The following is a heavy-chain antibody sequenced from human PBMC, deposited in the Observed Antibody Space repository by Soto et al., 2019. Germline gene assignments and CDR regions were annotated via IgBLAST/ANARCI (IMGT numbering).Heavy chain of an antibody. D-gene: IGHD3-22*01. CDR2: ISAYNGNT. J-gene: IGHJ6*04. Sequence: ASVKVSCKASGYTFTSYGISWVRQAAGQGLEWMGWISAYNGNTNYAQKLEGRVTMTRDTSTSTAYMELRSLRSDDTAVYYGARDDRPTYYYDSSCPAGQDVCCKGTTVTVSS. CDR1: GYTFTSYG. V-gene: IGHV1-18*04. CDR3: ARDDRPTYYYDSSCPAGQDV.